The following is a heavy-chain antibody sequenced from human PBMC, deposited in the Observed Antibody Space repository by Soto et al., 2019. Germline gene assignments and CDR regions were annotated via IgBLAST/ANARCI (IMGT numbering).Heavy chain of an antibody. V-gene: IGHV4-38-2*01. Sequence: PSETLSLTCVVSGYSICSGYYWGWIRQPPGKGLEWIGSIYHSGTTYYNPSLKSRVTISLDTSRNQFSLKLTSVTAADTAVYYCARSLLTSSWYAGSWGQGTLVTSPQ. CDR2: IYHSGTT. D-gene: IGHD6-13*01. J-gene: IGHJ5*02. CDR1: GYSICSGYY. CDR3: ARSLLTSSWYAGS.